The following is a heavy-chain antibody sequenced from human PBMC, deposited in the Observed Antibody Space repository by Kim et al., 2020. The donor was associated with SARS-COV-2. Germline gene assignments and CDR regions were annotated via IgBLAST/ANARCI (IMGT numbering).Heavy chain of an antibody. V-gene: IGHV4-34*01. J-gene: IGHJ3*02. CDR1: GGSFSTYY. CDR2: IHQSGGS. CDR3: ARWGYYYSTSGYSLDVFDI. D-gene: IGHD3-22*01. Sequence: SETLSLTCAVYGGSFSTYYWSWIRQSPVKGLEWIGEIHQSGGSNYNPSLRSRVTISLDTSKTQFSLQLTSVTAADTAVYYCARWGYYYSTSGYSLDVFDIWGQGTMVTVSS.